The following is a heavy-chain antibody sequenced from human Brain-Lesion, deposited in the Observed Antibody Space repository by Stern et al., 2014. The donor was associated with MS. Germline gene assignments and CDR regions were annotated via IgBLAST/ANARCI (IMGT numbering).Heavy chain of an antibody. CDR1: GGSIRSGGYY. CDR3: ARGRVVPGFQYYATDV. J-gene: IGHJ6*02. V-gene: IGHV4-61*02. Sequence: VQLVESGPGLVKPSQTLSLSCTVSGGSIRSGGYYWSWIRQPPGKGLEWIGRIFNSGSTSYNPSLQSRVPISKDTSQKQLYLRLNSMTAADTAVYYCARGRVVPGFQYYATDVWGQGTTVIVSS. CDR2: IFNSGST. D-gene: IGHD2-2*01.